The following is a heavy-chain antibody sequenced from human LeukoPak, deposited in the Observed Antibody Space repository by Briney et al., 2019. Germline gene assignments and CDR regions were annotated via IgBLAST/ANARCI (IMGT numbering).Heavy chain of an antibody. CDR1: GITFSSYW. CDR2: IKQDGSVA. J-gene: IGHJ4*02. V-gene: IGHV3-7*01. D-gene: IGHD2-15*01. CDR3: AGGQGYLVQL. Sequence: HPGGSLRLSCVGSGITFSSYWMNWVRQAPGKGLEWVAIIKQDGSVAHYVDSVKGRLTISRGNAKNSLYLQINNLRAGDTAVYYCAGGQGYLVQLWGQGTLVTVSS.